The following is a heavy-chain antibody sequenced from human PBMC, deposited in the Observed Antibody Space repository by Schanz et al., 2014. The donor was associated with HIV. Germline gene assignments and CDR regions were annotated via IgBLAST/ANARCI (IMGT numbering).Heavy chain of an antibody. CDR1: GFTFSSYG. Sequence: QVQLVESGGGVVQPGRSLRLSCAASGFTFSSYGMYWVRQAPGKGLEWVPVIWHDGSKKYYADSVKGRFTISRDNSKNTLYLQMNSLRAEDTAVYFCARDFNIGDQYYFDHWGQGTLVTVSS. CDR3: ARDFNIGDQYYFDH. V-gene: IGHV3-33*01. D-gene: IGHD2-21*02. CDR2: IWHDGSKK. J-gene: IGHJ4*02.